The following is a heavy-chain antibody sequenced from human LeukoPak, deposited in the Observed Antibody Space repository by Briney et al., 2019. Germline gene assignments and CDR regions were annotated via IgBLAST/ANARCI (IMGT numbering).Heavy chain of an antibody. V-gene: IGHV1-69*05. D-gene: IGHD2-2*01. J-gene: IGHJ6*03. CDR2: IIPIFGTA. CDR1: GGTFSSYA. CDR3: ATSKDIVVVPADPYYYYYYMDV. Sequence: ASVKVSCKASGGTFSSYAISWVRQAPGQGLEWMGGIIPIFGTANYAQKFQGRVTITTDESTSTAYMELSSLRSEDTAVYYCATSKDIVVVPADPYYYYYYMDVWGKGTTVTVSS.